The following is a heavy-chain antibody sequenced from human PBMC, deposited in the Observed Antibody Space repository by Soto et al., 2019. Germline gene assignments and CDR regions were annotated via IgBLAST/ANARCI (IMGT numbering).Heavy chain of an antibody. J-gene: IGHJ4*02. Sequence: PSETLSLTCTVSGGSISSYYWSWIRQPPGKGLEWIGYIYYSGSTNYNPSLKSRVTISVDTSKNQFSLKLSSVTAADTAVYYCARHGYGSGSYYDYWGQGTLVTVSS. D-gene: IGHD3-10*01. CDR2: IYYSGST. V-gene: IGHV4-59*08. CDR3: ARHGYGSGSYYDY. CDR1: GGSISSYY.